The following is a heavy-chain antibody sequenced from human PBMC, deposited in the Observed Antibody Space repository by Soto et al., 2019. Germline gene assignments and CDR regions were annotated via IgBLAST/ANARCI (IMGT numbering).Heavy chain of an antibody. V-gene: IGHV3-73*01. CDR3: TRRFERCMLDSTTTDCYYSYYMDV. D-gene: IGHD2-8*01. J-gene: IGHJ6*03. CDR2: IRSKANSYAT. Sequence: PGGSLRLSCAASGFTFSGSAMHWVRQASGKGLEWVGRIRSKANSYATAYAASVKGRFTISRDDSKNTAYLQMNSLKTEDTAVYYCTRRFERCMLDSTTTDCYYSYYMDVWGKGTTVTVSS. CDR1: GFTFSGSA.